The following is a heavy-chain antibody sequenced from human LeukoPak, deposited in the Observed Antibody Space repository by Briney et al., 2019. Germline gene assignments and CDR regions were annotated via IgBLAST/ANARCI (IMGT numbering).Heavy chain of an antibody. J-gene: IGHJ4*02. CDR3: AREPYDSGGG. Sequence: GGSLRLSCAASVFTFSSFRVNWVRQPPGKGLEWVSSISSSHIYYADSVRGRFTISRDDAKNSLYLQMNSLRAEDTAVYYCAREPYDSGGGWGQGTLVTVSS. CDR2: ISSSHI. V-gene: IGHV3-21*06. CDR1: VFTFSSFR. D-gene: IGHD3-22*01.